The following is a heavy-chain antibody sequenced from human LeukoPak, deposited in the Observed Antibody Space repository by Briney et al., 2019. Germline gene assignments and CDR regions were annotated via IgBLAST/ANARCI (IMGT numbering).Heavy chain of an antibody. V-gene: IGHV1-2*02. CDR1: GYIFTGYY. Sequence: ASVKVSCKASGYIFTGYYMHWVRQAPGQGLEWMGWINPNSGDTNYAQKFQGRVTMTRDTSISTAYMELSRLRSEDTAVYYCARVSYDSSGSAGGYFDYWGQGTLVTVSS. D-gene: IGHD3-22*01. CDR3: ARVSYDSSGSAGGYFDY. CDR2: INPNSGDT. J-gene: IGHJ4*02.